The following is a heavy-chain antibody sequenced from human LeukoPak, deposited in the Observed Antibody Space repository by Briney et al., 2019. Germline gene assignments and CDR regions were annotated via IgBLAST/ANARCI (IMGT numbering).Heavy chain of an antibody. CDR1: GFTFSSYS. CDR2: ISSSSSTI. Sequence: GGSLRLSCAASGFTFSSYSMNWVRQAPGKGLEWVSYISSSSSTIYYADSVKGRFTISRDNAKNSLYLQMNSLRAEDTAVYYCARVNLNYYDSSGPPMGYWGQGTLVTVSS. J-gene: IGHJ4*02. CDR3: ARVNLNYYDSSGPPMGY. D-gene: IGHD3-22*01. V-gene: IGHV3-48*01.